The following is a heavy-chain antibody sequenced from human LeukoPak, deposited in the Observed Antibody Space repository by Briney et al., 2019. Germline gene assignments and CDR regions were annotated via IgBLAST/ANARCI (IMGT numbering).Heavy chain of an antibody. Sequence: SETLSLTCTVSGGSITGSSYYWGWLRQPPGQELEWNGSMYYSGSTYYNPSLKSRLTISVDTSKNQFSLKLTSVTAADTAVYYCARQYYDNTGYYYFDYGGQGTLVTVSS. CDR2: MYYSGST. CDR3: ARQYYDNTGYYYFDY. J-gene: IGHJ4*02. V-gene: IGHV4-39*01. D-gene: IGHD3-22*01. CDR1: GGSITGSSYY.